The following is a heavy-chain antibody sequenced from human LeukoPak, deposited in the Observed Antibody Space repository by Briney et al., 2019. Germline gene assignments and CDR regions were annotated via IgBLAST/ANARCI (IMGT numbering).Heavy chain of an antibody. CDR2: ISSSSSYI. CDR1: GFTFSSYS. V-gene: IGHV3-21*01. Sequence: PGGSLRLSCAASGFTFSSYSMNWVRQAPGKGLEWVSSISSSSSYIYYADSVKGRFTISRDNAKNSLYLQMNSLRAEDTAVYYCARGTTGTTALFDYWGRGTLVTVSS. D-gene: IGHD1-7*01. CDR3: ARGTTGTTALFDY. J-gene: IGHJ4*02.